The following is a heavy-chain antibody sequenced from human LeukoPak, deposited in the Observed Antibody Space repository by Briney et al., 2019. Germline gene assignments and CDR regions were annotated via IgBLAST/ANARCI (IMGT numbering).Heavy chain of an antibody. J-gene: IGHJ4*02. D-gene: IGHD1-1*01. Sequence: SETLSLTCAVYGESFSDYDCSWIRQPPEKGLEWIGQISHDGNTNYNPSLKSRVTLSTDTSKNHFSLRLTSVTTADTAIYYCARRRDWNDVLDSWGQGTPVTVSS. CDR3: ARRRDWNDVLDS. CDR1: GESFSDYD. V-gene: IGHV4-34*01. CDR2: ISHDGNT.